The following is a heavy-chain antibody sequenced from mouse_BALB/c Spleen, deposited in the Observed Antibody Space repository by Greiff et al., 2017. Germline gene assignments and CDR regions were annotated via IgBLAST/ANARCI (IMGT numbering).Heavy chain of an antibody. Sequence: QVQLKQSGPGLVAPSQSLSITCTVSGFSLTSYGVHWVRQPPGKGLEWLGVIWAGGSTNYNSALMSRLSISKDNSKSQVFLKMNSLQTDDTAMYCCARDRQYGNYFDVWGAGTTVTVSS. CDR1: GFSLTSYG. CDR3: ARDRQYGNYFDV. D-gene: IGHD2-10*02. CDR2: IWAGGST. V-gene: IGHV2-9*02. J-gene: IGHJ1*01.